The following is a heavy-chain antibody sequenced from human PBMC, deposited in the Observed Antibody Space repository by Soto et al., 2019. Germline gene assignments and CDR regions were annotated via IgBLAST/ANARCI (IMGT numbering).Heavy chain of an antibody. D-gene: IGHD3-16*01. CDR1: GYTFTSYY. Sequence: GASVKVSCKASGYTFTSYYMHWVRQAPGQGLEWMGIINPSGGSTSYAQKFQGRVTMTRDTSTSTVYMELSSLRSEDTAVYYCARDHLGTHIMITFGGVMFSYWGQGTLVTVSS. J-gene: IGHJ4*02. CDR3: ARDHLGTHIMITFGGVMFSY. CDR2: INPSGGST. V-gene: IGHV1-46*03.